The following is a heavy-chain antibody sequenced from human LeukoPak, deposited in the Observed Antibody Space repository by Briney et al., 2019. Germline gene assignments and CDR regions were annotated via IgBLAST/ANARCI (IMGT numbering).Heavy chain of an antibody. CDR3: AKDIASGWYDY. D-gene: IGHD6-19*01. Sequence: PGGSLRLSCAASGFTFSSYGMHWVRQAPGKGLEWVAVISYDGSNKYYADSVEGRFTISRDNSKNTPYLQMNSLRAEDTAVYYCAKDIASGWYDYWGQGTLVTVSS. J-gene: IGHJ4*02. CDR2: ISYDGSNK. CDR1: GFTFSSYG. V-gene: IGHV3-30*18.